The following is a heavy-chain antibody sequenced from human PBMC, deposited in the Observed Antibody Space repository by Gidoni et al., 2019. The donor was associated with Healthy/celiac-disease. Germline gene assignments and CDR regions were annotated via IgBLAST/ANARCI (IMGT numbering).Heavy chain of an antibody. CDR2: IFANDEK. CDR3: ARIPYSSSSEGYNWFDP. D-gene: IGHD6-6*01. CDR1: GFLPSKARMG. Sequence: QVTLKESGPVLVKPTETLTLTCPVSGFLPSKARMGVRWIRQPPGKALEWLAHIFANDEKSYSTSLKSRLTISKDTSKSQVVLTMTNMDPVDTATYYCARIPYSSSSEGYNWFDPWGQGTLVTVSS. J-gene: IGHJ5*02. V-gene: IGHV2-26*01.